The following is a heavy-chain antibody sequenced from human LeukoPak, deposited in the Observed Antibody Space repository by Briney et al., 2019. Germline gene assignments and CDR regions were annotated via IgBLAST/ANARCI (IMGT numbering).Heavy chain of an antibody. CDR1: GFTFSRNG. CDR2: ISGSGGNT. CDR3: ARDGMVRGVIVY. Sequence: GGSLRLSCAASGFTFSRNGMTWVRQAPGKGLEWVSAISGSGGNTYYADSVKGRFTISRDNAKNSLYLQMNSLRAEDTALYYCARDGMVRGVIVYWGQGTLVTVSS. V-gene: IGHV3-23*01. J-gene: IGHJ4*02. D-gene: IGHD3-10*01.